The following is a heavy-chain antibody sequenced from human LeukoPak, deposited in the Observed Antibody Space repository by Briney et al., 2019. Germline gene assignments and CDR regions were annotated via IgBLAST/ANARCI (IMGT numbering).Heavy chain of an antibody. J-gene: IGHJ4*02. D-gene: IGHD5-18*01. CDR2: IYTSGST. CDR1: GGSITNYY. V-gene: IGHV4-4*07. Sequence: SETLSLTCTVSGGSITNYYWSWIRQPAGKGLEWIGRIYTSGSTNYNPSLKSRLTMSVDTSKNQFSLKLSSVTAADTAVYYCASGTAMGGWYFDYWGQGTLVTVSS. CDR3: ASGTAMGGWYFDY.